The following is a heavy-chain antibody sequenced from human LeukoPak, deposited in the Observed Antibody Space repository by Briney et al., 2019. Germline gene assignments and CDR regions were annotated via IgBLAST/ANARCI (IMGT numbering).Heavy chain of an antibody. V-gene: IGHV4-59*08. J-gene: IGHJ5*02. CDR1: GGSISSSY. CDR3: ARQKQLNWFDP. CDR2: IYYNGST. Sequence: TSETLSLTCTVSGGSISSSYWSWIRQPPGKGLEWIGYIYYNGSTNYNPSLKSRVTISVDTSKNQFSLKLSSVTAADTAVYYCARQKQLNWFDPWGQGTLVTVSS. D-gene: IGHD6-13*01.